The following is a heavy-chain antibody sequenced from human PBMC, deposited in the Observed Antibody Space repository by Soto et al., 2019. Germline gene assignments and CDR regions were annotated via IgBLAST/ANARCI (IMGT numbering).Heavy chain of an antibody. CDR1: GFTFSSYE. D-gene: IGHD6-19*01. J-gene: IGHJ4*01. V-gene: IGHV3-30*18. Sequence: SLILSCAASGFTFSSYEMNWVRQAPGKGLEWVAVISSDGNTKYYADSVKGRFTISRDNSKNTLYLQMDSLRPEDTAVHYCAKEVAVAGDFDYWGHGTLVTVSS. CDR3: AKEVAVAGDFDY. CDR2: ISSDGNTK.